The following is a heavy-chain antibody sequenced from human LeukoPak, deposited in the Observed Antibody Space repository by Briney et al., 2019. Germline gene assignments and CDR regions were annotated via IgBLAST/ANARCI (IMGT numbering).Heavy chain of an antibody. J-gene: IGHJ4*02. Sequence: SETLSLTCTVSGGSISSYYWSWIRQPPGKGLEWIGYIYYSGSTNYNPSLKSRVTISVDTSKNQFSLKLSSVTAADTAVYYCAGHSAGTRFEFDYWGQGTLVTVSS. CDR2: IYYSGST. CDR3: AGHSAGTRFEFDY. V-gene: IGHV4-59*08. CDR1: GGSISSYY. D-gene: IGHD6-13*01.